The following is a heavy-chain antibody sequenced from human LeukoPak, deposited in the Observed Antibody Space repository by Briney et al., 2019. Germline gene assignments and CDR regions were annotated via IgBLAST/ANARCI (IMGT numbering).Heavy chain of an antibody. CDR1: GYSFTSDW. D-gene: IGHD2-21*02. J-gene: IGHJ5*02. CDR3: ARLPYCGGDCYPNWFDP. Sequence: GESLKISCKGSGYSFTSDWIGWVRQMPGKGLEWMGVIYPGVSDTRYSPSFQGQVTISADKSISTAYLQWSSLKASDTAMYYCARLPYCGGDCYPNWFDPWGQGTLVTVSS. V-gene: IGHV5-51*01. CDR2: IYPGVSDT.